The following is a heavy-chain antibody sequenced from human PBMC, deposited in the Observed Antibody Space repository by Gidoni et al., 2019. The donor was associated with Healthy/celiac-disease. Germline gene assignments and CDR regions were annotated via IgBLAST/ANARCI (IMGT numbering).Heavy chain of an antibody. Sequence: QVTLRESGPALVKPTQTLTLTCTFSGFSLSTSGMCVSWIRQPPGKALEWLARIDWDDDKYYSTSLKTRLTISKDTSKNQVVLTMTNMDPVDTATYYCARIRGEWELPDYWGQGTLVTVSS. CDR2: IDWDDDK. J-gene: IGHJ4*02. V-gene: IGHV2-70*15. D-gene: IGHD1-26*01. CDR1: GFSLSTSGMC. CDR3: ARIRGEWELPDY.